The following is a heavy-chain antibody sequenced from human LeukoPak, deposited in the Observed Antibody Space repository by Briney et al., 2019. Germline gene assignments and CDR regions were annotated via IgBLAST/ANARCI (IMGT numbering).Heavy chain of an antibody. J-gene: IGHJ5*02. CDR1: GYTFTGYY. V-gene: IGHV1-2*02. CDR2: INPNSGGT. D-gene: IGHD2-15*01. Sequence: ASVKLSCNASGYTFTGYYMHWVRQAPGQGLEWMGWINPNSGGTNYAQKFQGRVTMTRDTSIRTAYMELSRLRSDDPAVYYCARDPPYIDNNWFDPWGQGTLVTVSS. CDR3: ARDPPYIDNNWFDP.